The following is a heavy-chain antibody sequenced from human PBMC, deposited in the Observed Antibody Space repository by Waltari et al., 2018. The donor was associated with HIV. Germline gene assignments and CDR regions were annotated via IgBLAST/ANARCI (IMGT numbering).Heavy chain of an antibody. V-gene: IGHV4-4*02. CDR3: AGSRSSGSSVYYGMDV. J-gene: IGHJ6*02. CDR1: GCSLTSSTW. CDR2: IYHSGST. Sequence: QVQLQESGPGRVKPSGTLSLTCAVSGCSLTSSTWWGGVRRPPGKGLEWIGEIYHSGSTNYNPSLKSRVTISLDKSKNQFSLKLSSVTAADTALYYCAGSRSSGSSVYYGMDVWGQGTTVTVSS. D-gene: IGHD3-22*01.